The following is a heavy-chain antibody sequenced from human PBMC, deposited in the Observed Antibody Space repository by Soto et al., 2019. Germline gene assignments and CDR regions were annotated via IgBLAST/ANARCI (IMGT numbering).Heavy chain of an antibody. V-gene: IGHV4-31*03. CDR3: ARVALRPNANFDY. J-gene: IGHJ4*02. CDR2: IDYSGST. D-gene: IGHD2-15*01. CDR1: GGSISSGGYY. Sequence: QVQLQESGPGLVKPSQTLSLTCTVSGGSISSGGYYWSWLRQHPGKGLEWIGYIDYSGSTYYNPTLKSRVTVSVDTSKNQSTQKLSSVTAADTAVYYCARVALRPNANFDYWGQGTLVTVSS.